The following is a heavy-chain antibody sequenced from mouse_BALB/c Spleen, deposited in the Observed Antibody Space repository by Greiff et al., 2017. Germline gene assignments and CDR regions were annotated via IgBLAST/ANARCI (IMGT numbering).Heavy chain of an antibody. D-gene: IGHD1-1*01. CDR3: ANYYGSSYWYFDV. J-gene: IGHJ1*01. CDR2: INPSTGYT. Sequence: VKLQESGAELARPGASVKMSCKASGYTFTSYWMHWVKQRPGQGLEWIGYINPSTGYTEYNQKFKDKATLTADKSSSTAYMQLSSLTSEDSAVYYCANYYGSSYWYFDVWGAGTTVTVSS. CDR1: GYTFTSYW. V-gene: IGHV1-4*01.